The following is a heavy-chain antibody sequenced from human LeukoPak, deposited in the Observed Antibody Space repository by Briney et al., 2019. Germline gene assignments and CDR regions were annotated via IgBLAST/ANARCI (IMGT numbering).Heavy chain of an antibody. CDR3: ARDSRMNYYAS. V-gene: IGHV3-7*01. Sequence: GGSLRLSCAASGFTLSGYWMTWVRQTPGKGLEWLANINEDGSAKNYVDSVKGRFTISRDNAVNSLYLQMNSLRAEDTAMYYCARDSRMNYYASWGRGTLVTVSS. D-gene: IGHD3-3*01. CDR1: GFTLSGYW. J-gene: IGHJ5*02. CDR2: INEDGSAK.